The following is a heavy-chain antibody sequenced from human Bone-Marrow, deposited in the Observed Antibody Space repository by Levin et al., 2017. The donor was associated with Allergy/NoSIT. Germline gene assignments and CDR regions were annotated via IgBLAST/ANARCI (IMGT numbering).Heavy chain of an antibody. Sequence: KGLEWVGHIRSEPKNYRTAYAASVEGRFTISRDDAKNTAYLEMNNLKIEDTAVYYCNTLILDADVWGQGTTVTVSS. V-gene: IGHV3-73*01. CDR3: NTLILDADV. J-gene: IGHJ6*02. D-gene: IGHD2-21*01. CDR2: IRSEPKNYRT.